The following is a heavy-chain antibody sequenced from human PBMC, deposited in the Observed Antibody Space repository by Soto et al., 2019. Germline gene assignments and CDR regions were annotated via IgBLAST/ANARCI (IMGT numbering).Heavy chain of an antibody. V-gene: IGHV3-30-3*01. J-gene: IGHJ4*02. Sequence: GGSLRLSCAASGFTSSSYAMHWVRQAPGKGLEWVAVISYDGSNKYYADSVKGRFTISRDNSKNTLYLQMNSLRAEDTAVYYCARVRPSSSWLIDYWGQGTLVTVSS. CDR3: ARVRPSSSWLIDY. D-gene: IGHD6-13*01. CDR2: ISYDGSNK. CDR1: GFTSSSYA.